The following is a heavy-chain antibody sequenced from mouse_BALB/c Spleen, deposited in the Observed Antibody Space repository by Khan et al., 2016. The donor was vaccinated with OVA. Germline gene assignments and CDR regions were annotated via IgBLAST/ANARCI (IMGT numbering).Heavy chain of an antibody. CDR1: GYTFTSYW. V-gene: IGHV1S41*01. CDR3: ARYHYCGSSYYAMDY. Sequence: DLVKPGASVKPSCKASGYTFTSYWINWIKQRPGQGLEWIGRIAPGSGSTYYNEIFKGKATLTVDTSSSTAYIQLSSLSSDDSAVYFCARYHYCGSSYYAMDYWGQGTSVTVSS. CDR2: IAPGSGST. J-gene: IGHJ4*01. D-gene: IGHD1-3*01.